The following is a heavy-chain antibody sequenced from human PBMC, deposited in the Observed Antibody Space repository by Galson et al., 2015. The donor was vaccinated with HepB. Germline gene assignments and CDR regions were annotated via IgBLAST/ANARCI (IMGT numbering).Heavy chain of an antibody. D-gene: IGHD3-22*01. CDR3: ARDRYYDSSGPVDY. CDR1: GGTFSSYT. Sequence: SVKVSCKASGGTFSSYTISWVRQAPGQGLEWMVRIIPILGIANYAQKFQGRVTITADKSTSTAYMELSSLRSEDTAVYYCARDRYYDSSGPVDYWGQETLVTVSS. J-gene: IGHJ4*02. V-gene: IGHV1-69*04. CDR2: IIPILGIA.